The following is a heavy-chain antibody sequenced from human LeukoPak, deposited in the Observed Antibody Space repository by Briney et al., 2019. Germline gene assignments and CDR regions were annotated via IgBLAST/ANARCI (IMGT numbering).Heavy chain of an antibody. D-gene: IGHD6-13*01. J-gene: IGHJ4*02. CDR1: GYTFTGYY. CDR3: ARDGIAAAGSYNY. CDR2: INPKSGGT. V-gene: IGHV1-2*02. Sequence: ASVKVSRKASGYTFTGYYMHWVRQAPGQGLEWMGWINPKSGGTNYAQKFQGRVTMTRDTSISTAYMELSRLRSDDTAVYYCARDGIAAAGSYNYWGQGTLVTVSS.